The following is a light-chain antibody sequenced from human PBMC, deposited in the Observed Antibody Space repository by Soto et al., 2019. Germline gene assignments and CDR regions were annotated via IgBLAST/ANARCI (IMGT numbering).Light chain of an antibody. CDR1: QRVSYSSNNKNY. CDR2: WAS. V-gene: IGKV4-1*01. CDR3: QQYHTVPMYT. Sequence: DIVMTQSPDSLAVSLGERATINCKSSQRVSYSSNNKNYLAWYQHKPGQPPRLLIYWASTRESGVPDRFSGSGSGTDFTLTISSLQAEDVAIYYCQQYHTVPMYTFGQGTKLEIK. J-gene: IGKJ2*01.